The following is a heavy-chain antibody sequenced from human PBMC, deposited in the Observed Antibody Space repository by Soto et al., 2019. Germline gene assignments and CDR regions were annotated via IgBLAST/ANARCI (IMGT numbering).Heavy chain of an antibody. CDR1: GFTFRNNV. V-gene: IGHV3-23*01. CDR3: AKDAYYDILTYYFDY. J-gene: IGHJ4*02. Sequence: HPGGSLRLSCAASGFTFRNNVLSWVRQAPGKGLDWVSGITGSGRDTYYADSVKGRFTISRDNSKNMVYLQMNSLRAEDTAVYYCAKDAYYDILTYYFDYWGQGTLVTVSS. D-gene: IGHD3-9*01. CDR2: ITGSGRDT.